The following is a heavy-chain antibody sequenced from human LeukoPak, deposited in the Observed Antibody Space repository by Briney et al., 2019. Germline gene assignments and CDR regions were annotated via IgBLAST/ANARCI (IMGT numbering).Heavy chain of an antibody. J-gene: IGHJ5*02. V-gene: IGHV1-18*01. CDR3: ARSVLRLTGFDP. CDR1: GFTFTSYG. D-gene: IGHD3-3*01. CDR2: ISDSNGNT. Sequence: SVKVSCKASGFTFTSYGISWVRQAPGQGLEWMGWISDSNGNTNYAQKLQGRVTMTTSTSTSTAYMERRRRRCVDTAVYYCARSVLRLTGFDPWGQGTLVTVSS.